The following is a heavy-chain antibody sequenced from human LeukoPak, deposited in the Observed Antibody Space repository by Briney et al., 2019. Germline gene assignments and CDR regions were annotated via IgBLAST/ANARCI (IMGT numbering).Heavy chain of an antibody. Sequence: GGSLRLSCAASGYTFSRYAMSWVRRAPGEGLECVSAISTNGGSTYFADSVKGRFTITRDNHKNTLSLEMNSLRPEDTAVYYCVKGSAGSRPYYFDYWGQGTLLTVSS. CDR2: ISTNGGST. D-gene: IGHD6-13*01. CDR1: GYTFSRYA. J-gene: IGHJ4*02. V-gene: IGHV3-23*01. CDR3: VKGSAGSRPYYFDY.